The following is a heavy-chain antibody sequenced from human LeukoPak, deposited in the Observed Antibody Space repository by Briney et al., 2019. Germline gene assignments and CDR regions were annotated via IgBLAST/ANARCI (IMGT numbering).Heavy chain of an antibody. Sequence: PSETLSLTCTVSHDAISNYYWSWIRQPPGKGLGWIGYIYDSGSTNYKSPLKSRVTMSGDTSKNQFSLKLSSVTAADTAVYYCARVRSASLDEYFFDSWGQGTLVTVSS. CDR1: HDAISNYY. CDR2: IYDSGST. V-gene: IGHV4-59*08. J-gene: IGHJ4*02. CDR3: ARVRSASLDEYFFDS. D-gene: IGHD3-3*02.